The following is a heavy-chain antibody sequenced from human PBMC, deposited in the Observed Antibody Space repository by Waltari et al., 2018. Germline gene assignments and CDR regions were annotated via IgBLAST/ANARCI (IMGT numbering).Heavy chain of an antibody. CDR2: IYYSGST. CDR3: ARVPGIAVAADAFDI. Sequence: QVQLQESGPGLVKPSETLSLTCTVSGGPISSHYWSWIRQPPGKGLEWIGYIYYSGSTNYNPSLKSRVTISVDTSKNQFSLKLSSVTAADTAVYYCARVPGIAVAADAFDIWGQGTMVTVSS. J-gene: IGHJ3*02. CDR1: GGPISSHY. D-gene: IGHD6-19*01. V-gene: IGHV4-59*11.